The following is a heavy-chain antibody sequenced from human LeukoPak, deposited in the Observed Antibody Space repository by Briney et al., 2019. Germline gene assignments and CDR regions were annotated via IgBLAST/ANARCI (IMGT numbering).Heavy chain of an antibody. CDR2: VYYSGST. J-gene: IGHJ4*02. V-gene: IGHV4-59*01. Sequence: PXETLXXXCTVSGDFITAYYWSWIRQPPGKGLEWIGYVYYSGSTDYNPSLRSRVTISLEMSKHQFSLNLTSVTAADTAVYYCAXXTXTVXXYWGQGALVTVSS. CDR3: AXXTXTVXXY. CDR1: GDFITAYY.